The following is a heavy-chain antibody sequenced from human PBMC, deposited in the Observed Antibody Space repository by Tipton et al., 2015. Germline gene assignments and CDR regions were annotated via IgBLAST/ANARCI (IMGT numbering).Heavy chain of an antibody. J-gene: IGHJ4*02. Sequence: SLRLSCSASGFTFRSYPMHWVRQAPGKGLEYVSAISSNGGSTFYADSVKGRFTISRDNSKNTLYLQMNSLRPEDTAVYYCATGLFADSWGQGTLVTVSS. CDR2: ISSNGGST. CDR1: GFTFRSYP. V-gene: IGHV3-64D*08. CDR3: ATGLFADS. D-gene: IGHD3-22*01.